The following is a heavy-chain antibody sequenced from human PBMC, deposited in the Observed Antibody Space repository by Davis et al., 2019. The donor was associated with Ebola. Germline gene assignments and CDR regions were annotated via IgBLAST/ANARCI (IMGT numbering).Heavy chain of an antibody. CDR3: ARGYCSSTNCYDRLGWFDP. D-gene: IGHD2-2*01. CDR1: GGTFSSYA. J-gene: IGHJ5*02. Sequence: AASVKVSCKASGGTFSSYAISWVRQAPGQGLEWMGGIIPIFGTANYAQKFQGRVTITADESTSTAYMELSSLRSEDTAVYYCARGYCSSTNCYDRLGWFDPWGQGTLVTVSS. CDR2: IIPIFGTA. V-gene: IGHV1-69*13.